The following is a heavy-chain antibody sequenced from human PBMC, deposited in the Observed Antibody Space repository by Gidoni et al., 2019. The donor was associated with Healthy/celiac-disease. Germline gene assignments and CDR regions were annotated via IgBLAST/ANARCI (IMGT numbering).Heavy chain of an antibody. V-gene: IGHV3-53*01. CDR3: ARVKRLNYYDSSGYGGFDY. Sequence: EVQLVESGGGLIQPGGSLRLSCSASGFPVSSHSLGWVRQAPGKGLEWVSVIYSGGSTYYADSVKGRFTISRDNSKNTLYLQMNSLRAEDTAVYYCARVKRLNYYDSSGYGGFDYWGQGTLVTVSS. CDR1: GFPVSSHS. J-gene: IGHJ4*02. CDR2: IYSGGST. D-gene: IGHD3-22*01.